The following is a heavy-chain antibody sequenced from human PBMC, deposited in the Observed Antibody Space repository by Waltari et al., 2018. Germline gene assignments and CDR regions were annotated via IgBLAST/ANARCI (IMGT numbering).Heavy chain of an antibody. Sequence: QLQLQESGPGLVKPSETLSLTCTVSGGSISSNSYYWGWIRQHPGKGLGWIGSLFYSGSTYYNPSLKSRVTISVDTSKNQFSLKLSSVSAADTAVYYCERERVGSSDYWGQGTLVTVSS. D-gene: IGHD1-26*01. CDR2: LFYSGST. V-gene: IGHV4-39*07. J-gene: IGHJ4*02. CDR1: GGSISSNSYY. CDR3: ERERVGSSDY.